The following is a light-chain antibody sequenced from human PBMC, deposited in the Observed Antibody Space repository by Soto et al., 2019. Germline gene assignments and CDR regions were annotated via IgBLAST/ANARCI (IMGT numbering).Light chain of an antibody. V-gene: IGKV1-5*01. CDR2: DAS. J-gene: IGKJ1*01. Sequence: DIQMTQSPSTLSASVGDRVTITCRASQSISSWLAWYQQKPGKAPNLLIYDASSLESGVPSRFSGSGSGTEFTLTISSLQPDEFATYYCQQYNSYSRTLGQGTKV. CDR3: QQYNSYSRT. CDR1: QSISSW.